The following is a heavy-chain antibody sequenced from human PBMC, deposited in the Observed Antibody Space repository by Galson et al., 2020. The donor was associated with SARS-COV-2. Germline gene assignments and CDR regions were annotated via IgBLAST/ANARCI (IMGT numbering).Heavy chain of an antibody. D-gene: IGHD6-13*01. CDR2: ITSSSTT. CDR1: GFTFSNYN. J-gene: IGHJ4*02. Sequence: GESLKISCAAPGFTFSNYNMHWVRQAPAKGLEWVSFITSSSTTYYADSVKGRFTIPRDNAKNSLYLQMSGLRDDDTALYYCSRGVSSSWPFSDLWGQGALVIVSS. V-gene: IGHV3-48*02. CDR3: SRGVSSSWPFSDL.